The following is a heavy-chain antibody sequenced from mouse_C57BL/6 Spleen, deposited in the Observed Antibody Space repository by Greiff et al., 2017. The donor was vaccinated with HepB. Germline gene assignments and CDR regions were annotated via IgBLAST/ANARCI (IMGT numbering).Heavy chain of an antibody. J-gene: IGHJ3*01. Sequence: VQLQQSGAELVRPGPSVKVSCKASGYAFTNYLIEWVKQRPGQGLEWIGVINPGSGGTNYNEKFKGKATLTADKSSSTAYMQLSSLTSEDSAVYFCVTGTWFAYWGQGTLVTVSA. CDR2: INPGSGGT. D-gene: IGHD4-1*01. CDR1: GYAFTNYL. V-gene: IGHV1-54*01. CDR3: VTGTWFAY.